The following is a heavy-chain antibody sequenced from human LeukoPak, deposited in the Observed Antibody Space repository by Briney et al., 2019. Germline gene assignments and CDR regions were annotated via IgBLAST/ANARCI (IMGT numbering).Heavy chain of an antibody. CDR2: ISSSGRAI. V-gene: IGHV3-48*03. CDR3: ARGDFAMRKVVPFDY. J-gene: IGHJ4*02. Sequence: PGGSLRLSCAASGFTFSSYEMNWVRQAPGKGLEWVSYISSSGRAIYYADSVKGRFTISRDNAKNLLYLQMNSLRAEDTAAYYCARGDFAMRKVVPFDYWGQGTLVTVSS. D-gene: IGHD3-22*01. CDR1: GFTFSSYE.